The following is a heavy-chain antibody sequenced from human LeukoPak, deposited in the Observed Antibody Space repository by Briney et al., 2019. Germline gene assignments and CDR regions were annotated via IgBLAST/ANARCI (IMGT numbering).Heavy chain of an antibody. J-gene: IGHJ4*02. CDR1: GYTFTSYY. Sequence: ASVKVSCKASGYTFTSYYMHSVRQAPGQGLEWMGIINPSGGSTSYAQKFQGRVTLTRDASTSTVYMELSSLRSEDTAVYYCAIWRYGDQYYWGQGTLVTVSS. D-gene: IGHD4-17*01. V-gene: IGHV1-46*01. CDR2: INPSGGST. CDR3: AIWRYGDQYY.